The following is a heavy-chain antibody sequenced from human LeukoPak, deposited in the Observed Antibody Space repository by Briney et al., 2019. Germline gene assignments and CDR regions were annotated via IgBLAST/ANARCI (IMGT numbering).Heavy chain of an antibody. V-gene: IGHV4-30-2*01. CDR1: GGSISSGGYS. CDR2: IYHSGST. J-gene: IGHJ6*02. Sequence: SETLSLTCAVSGGSISSGGYSWSWIRQPPGKGLEWIGYIYHSGSTYYNPSLKSRVTISVDRSKNQFPLKLSSVTAADTAVYYCARVFPSDYDFWSGYYIGGMDVWGQGTTVTVSS. D-gene: IGHD3-3*01. CDR3: ARVFPSDYDFWSGYYIGGMDV.